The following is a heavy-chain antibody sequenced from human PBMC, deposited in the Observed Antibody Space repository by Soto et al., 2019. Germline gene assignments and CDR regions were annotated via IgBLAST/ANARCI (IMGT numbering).Heavy chain of an antibody. CDR2: ISGSGGST. J-gene: IGHJ3*02. CDR1: GFTFSSYA. Sequence: EVQLLESGGGLVQPGGSLRLSCAASGFTFSSYAMSWVRQAPGKGLEWVSAISGSGGSTYYADSVKGRFTISRDNSKNPLYLQMNRLRAEDTAVYYSANLRVQKAVWYAFDIWGQGTMVTVSS. CDR3: ANLRVQKAVWYAFDI. V-gene: IGHV3-23*01. D-gene: IGHD1-1*01.